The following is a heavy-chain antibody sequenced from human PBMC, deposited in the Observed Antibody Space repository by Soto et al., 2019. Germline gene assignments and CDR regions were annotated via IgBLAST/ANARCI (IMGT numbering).Heavy chain of an antibody. CDR3: ARDSPPPILLWFGESNNKWFDP. J-gene: IGHJ5*02. Sequence: PGGSLRLSCAASGFTFSSYGMHWVRQAPGKGLEWVAVISYDGSNKYYADSVKGRFTISRDNAKNTLYLQMNSLRAEDTAVYYCARDSPPPILLWFGESNNKWFDPWGQGTLVTVSS. D-gene: IGHD3-10*01. V-gene: IGHV3-30*03. CDR1: GFTFSSYG. CDR2: ISYDGSNK.